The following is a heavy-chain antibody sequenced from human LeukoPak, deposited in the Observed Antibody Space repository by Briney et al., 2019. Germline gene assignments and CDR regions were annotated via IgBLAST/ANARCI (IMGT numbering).Heavy chain of an antibody. D-gene: IGHD3-10*01. CDR1: GFTFSSYA. CDR3: ASVRGPYYFDY. V-gene: IGHV3-30*04. J-gene: IGHJ4*02. CDR2: ISYDGSNK. Sequence: PGGSLRLSCAASGFTFSSYAMHWVRQAPVKGLEWVAVISYDGSNKYYADSVKGRFTISRDNSKNTLYLQMNSLRAEDTAVYYCASVRGPYYFDYWGQGTLVTVSS.